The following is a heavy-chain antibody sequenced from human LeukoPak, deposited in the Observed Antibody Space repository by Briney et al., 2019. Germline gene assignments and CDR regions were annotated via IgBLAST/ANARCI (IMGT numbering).Heavy chain of an antibody. V-gene: IGHV3-7*01. CDR2: IKQDGSEK. D-gene: IGHD6-13*01. Sequence: GGSLRLSCAASGFTFSSYWMSWVRQAPGKGLEWVANIKQDGSEKYYVDSVKGRFTISRDNAKNSLYLQMNSLRAEDTAVYYCARPRGSSLTGYYYYIDVWGKGTTVTVSS. CDR3: ARPRGSSLTGYYYYIDV. CDR1: GFTFSSYW. J-gene: IGHJ6*03.